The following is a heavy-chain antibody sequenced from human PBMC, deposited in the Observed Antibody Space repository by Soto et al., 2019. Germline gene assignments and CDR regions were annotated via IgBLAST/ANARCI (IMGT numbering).Heavy chain of an antibody. D-gene: IGHD3-9*01. V-gene: IGHV3-23*01. CDR2: ISGSGGST. CDR1: GFTFSSYA. CDR3: AKHVQILYYYYYMDV. Sequence: EVQLLESGGGLVQPGGSLRLSCAASGFTFSSYAMSWVRQAPGKGLEWVSAISGSGGSTYYADSVKGRFTISRDNSKNTRYLQMNSLRAEDTAVYYCAKHVQILYYYYYMDVWGKGTTVTVSS. J-gene: IGHJ6*03.